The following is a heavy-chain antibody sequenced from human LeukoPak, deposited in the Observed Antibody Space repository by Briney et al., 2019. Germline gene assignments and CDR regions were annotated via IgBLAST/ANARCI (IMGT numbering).Heavy chain of an antibody. Sequence: ASVKVSCKASGYTFTSYDINWVRQATGQGLEWMGWMNPNSGNTGYAQKFQGRVTMTRNTSISTAYMELSSLRSEDTAVYYCARGSSYYDFWSGYYSYYYYGMDVWGQGPTVTVSS. CDR1: GYTFTSYD. V-gene: IGHV1-8*01. J-gene: IGHJ6*02. D-gene: IGHD3-3*01. CDR3: ARGSSYYDFWSGYYSYYYYGMDV. CDR2: MNPNSGNT.